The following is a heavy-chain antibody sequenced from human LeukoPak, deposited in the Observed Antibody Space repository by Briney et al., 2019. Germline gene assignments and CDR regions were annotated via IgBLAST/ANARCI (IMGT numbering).Heavy chain of an antibody. J-gene: IGHJ4*02. CDR2: INPNSGGT. Sequence: ASVKVSCKASGYTFTSYGISWVRQAPGQGLEWMGRINPNSGGTNYAQKFQGRVTMTRDTSISTAYMELSRLRSDDTAVYYCARGFGGSYGYWGQGTLVTVSS. CDR3: ARGFGGSYGY. CDR1: GYTFTSYG. V-gene: IGHV1-2*06. D-gene: IGHD1-26*01.